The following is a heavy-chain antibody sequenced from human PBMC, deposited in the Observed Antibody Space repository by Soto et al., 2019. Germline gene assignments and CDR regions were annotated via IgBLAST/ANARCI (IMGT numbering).Heavy chain of an antibody. CDR2: ISYDGSNK. CDR1: GFTFSSYA. D-gene: IGHD6-13*01. CDR3: ARGIAAAGTWYYYDGMDV. V-gene: IGHV3-30-3*01. Sequence: ESGGGVVQPGRSLRLSCAASGFTFSSYAMHWVRQAPGKGLEWVAVISYDGSNKYYADSVKGRFTISRDNSKNTLYLQMNSLRAEDTAVYYCARGIAAAGTWYYYDGMDVWGQGTTVTVSS. J-gene: IGHJ6*02.